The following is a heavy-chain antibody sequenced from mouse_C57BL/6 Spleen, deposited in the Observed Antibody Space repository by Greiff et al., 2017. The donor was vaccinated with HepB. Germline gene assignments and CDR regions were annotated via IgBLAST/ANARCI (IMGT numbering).Heavy chain of an antibody. CDR3: ARGGYYGSSEYYFDY. D-gene: IGHD1-1*01. CDR1: GYTFTNYW. V-gene: IGHV1-63*01. J-gene: IGHJ2*01. CDR2: IYPGGGYT. Sequence: VQLQQSGAELVRPGTSVKMSCKASGYTFTNYWIGWAKQRPGHGLEWIGDIYPGGGYTNYNEKFKGKATLTADKSSSTAYMQFSSLTSEDSAIYYCARGGYYGSSEYYFDYWGQGTTLTVSS.